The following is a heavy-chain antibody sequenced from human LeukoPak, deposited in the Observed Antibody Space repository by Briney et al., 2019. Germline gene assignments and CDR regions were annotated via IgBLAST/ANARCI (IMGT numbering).Heavy chain of an antibody. Sequence: GGSLRLSCAASGFTFADYAMHWVRQAPGQGLEWVSGISWNSGSIGYADSVKGRFTISRDNAKNSLYLQMNSLRAEDTALYYCAKDNGRGGNFDYWGQGTLVTVSS. CDR1: GFTFADYA. CDR3: AKDNGRGGNFDY. D-gene: IGHD3-16*01. CDR2: ISWNSGSI. J-gene: IGHJ4*02. V-gene: IGHV3-9*01.